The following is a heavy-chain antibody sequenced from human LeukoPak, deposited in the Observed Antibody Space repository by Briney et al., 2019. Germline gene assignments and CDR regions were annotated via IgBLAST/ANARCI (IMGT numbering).Heavy chain of an antibody. CDR2: IHNSGRT. J-gene: IGHJ5*02. CDR1: GGSISSHY. V-gene: IGHV4-59*11. D-gene: IGHD7-27*01. CDR3: ARDSDNWGSTGWFDP. Sequence: SETLSLTCTVSGGSISSHYWSWIRQPPGKGLEWIGYIHNSGRTNYNPSLKSRVTISIDTSKNQYSLKLSSVTAADTAVYYCARDSDNWGSTGWFDPWGQGTLVTVSS.